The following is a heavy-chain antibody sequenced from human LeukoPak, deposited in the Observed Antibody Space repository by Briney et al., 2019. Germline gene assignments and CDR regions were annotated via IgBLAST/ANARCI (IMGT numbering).Heavy chain of an antibody. CDR1: GYTFTSYG. CDR2: ISAYNGNT. CDR3: ARFYYDSSGYPYYFDY. Sequence: ASVKVSCKASGYTFTSYGISWVRQAPGQGLEWMGWISAYNGNTNYAQKLQCRVTMTTDTSTSTAYMELRSLRSDDTAVYYCARFYYDSSGYPYYFDYWGQGTLVTVSS. D-gene: IGHD3-22*01. V-gene: IGHV1-18*01. J-gene: IGHJ4*02.